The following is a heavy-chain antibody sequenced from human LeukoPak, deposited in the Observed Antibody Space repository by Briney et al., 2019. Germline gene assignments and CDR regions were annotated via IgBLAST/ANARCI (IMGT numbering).Heavy chain of an antibody. CDR2: ISSSSSSI. V-gene: IGHV3-48*04. D-gene: IGHD3-10*01. Sequence: GGSLRLSCVASGFTFSISSMSWVRQAPGKGLEWVSYISSSSSSIYDADSVRGRFTISRDNAKNSLYLQMNSLRAEDTAVYYCAKEMYGSGSFHYWGQGTLVTVSS. CDR3: AKEMYGSGSFHY. CDR1: GFTFSISS. J-gene: IGHJ4*02.